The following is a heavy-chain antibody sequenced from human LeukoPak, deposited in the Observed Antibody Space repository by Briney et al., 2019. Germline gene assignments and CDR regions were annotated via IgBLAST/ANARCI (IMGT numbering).Heavy chain of an antibody. Sequence: GGSLRLSCAASGFTFSHHWMHWVRQAPGKGLVWVSHISSDESSTTYADSVKGRFTISRDNSKDTLYLQMSSLTAEDTAVYYCAKDQRFGELADYRGQGTLVTVSS. V-gene: IGHV3-74*01. J-gene: IGHJ4*02. CDR2: ISSDESST. CDR1: GFTFSHHW. D-gene: IGHD3-10*01. CDR3: AKDQRFGELADY.